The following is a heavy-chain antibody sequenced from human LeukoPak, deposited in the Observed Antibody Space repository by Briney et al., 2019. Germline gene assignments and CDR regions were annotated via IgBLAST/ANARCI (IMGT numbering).Heavy chain of an antibody. D-gene: IGHD3-22*01. CDR1: GFTFSSYG. J-gene: IGHJ5*02. CDR2: IRYDGSNE. V-gene: IGHV3-30*02. Sequence: GGSLRLSCAASGFTFSSYGMHWVRQAPGKGLEWVSFIRYDGSNEYYADSVKGRFTISRDNSKNTLYLQMNSLRAEDTAVYYCAKGNYYDSSAYNWFDPWGQGTLVTVSS. CDR3: AKGNYYDSSAYNWFDP.